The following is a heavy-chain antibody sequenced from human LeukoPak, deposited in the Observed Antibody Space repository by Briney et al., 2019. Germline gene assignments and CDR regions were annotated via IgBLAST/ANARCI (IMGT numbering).Heavy chain of an antibody. D-gene: IGHD6-13*01. CDR2: ISSNGGST. Sequence: GGSLRLSCSASGFTFSSYAMHWVRQAPGKGLEYVSAISSNGGSTYYADSVKGRFTISGDNSKNTLYLQMSSLRAEDTAVYYCVILGGIAAADYYFDYWGQGTLVTVSS. CDR1: GFTFSSYA. V-gene: IGHV3-64D*09. CDR3: VILGGIAAADYYFDY. J-gene: IGHJ4*02.